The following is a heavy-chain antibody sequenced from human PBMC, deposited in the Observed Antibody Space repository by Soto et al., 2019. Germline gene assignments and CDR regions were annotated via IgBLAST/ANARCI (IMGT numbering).Heavy chain of an antibody. D-gene: IGHD3-22*01. J-gene: IGHJ4*02. CDR2: IYYSGST. V-gene: IGHV4-39*01. Sequence: QLQLQESGPGLVKPSETLSLTCTVSGGSISSSSYYWGWIRQPPGKGLEWIGRIYYSGSTYYNPSLKSRVTISVDTSKNQFSLKLSSVTAADTAVYDCARPGGANDSSGYYWGYWGQGTLVTVSS. CDR3: ARPGGANDSSGYYWGY. CDR1: GGSISSSSYY.